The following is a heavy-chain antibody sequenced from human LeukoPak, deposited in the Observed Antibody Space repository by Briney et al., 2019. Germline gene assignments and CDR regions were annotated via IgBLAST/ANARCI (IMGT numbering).Heavy chain of an antibody. CDR1: GGSISSSSYY. D-gene: IGHD6-13*01. J-gene: IGHJ4*02. CDR3: ARDGPDGYSSRWSPFDY. CDR2: IYYSGST. Sequence: SETLSLTCTVSGGSISSSSYYWGWIRQPPGKGLEWIGSIYYSGSTYYNPSLKSRVTISVDTSKNQFSLKLSSVTAADTAVYYCARDGPDGYSSRWSPFDYWGQGTLVTVSS. V-gene: IGHV4-39*07.